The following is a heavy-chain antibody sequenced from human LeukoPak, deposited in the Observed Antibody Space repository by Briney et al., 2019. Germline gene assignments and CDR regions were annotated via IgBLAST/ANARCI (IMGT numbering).Heavy chain of an antibody. V-gene: IGHV1-3*01. CDR2: INAGNGNR. CDR3: ARVSDDSGWNFDY. Sequence: GASVKVSCKASGYTFTSYAIHWVHQAPGQRLEWMGWINAGNGNRKYSQKFQDRVTITREPSATTAYMELNSLTSEDTAVYYCARVSDDSGWNFDYWGQGTLVTVSS. D-gene: IGHD6-19*01. J-gene: IGHJ4*02. CDR1: GYTFTSYA.